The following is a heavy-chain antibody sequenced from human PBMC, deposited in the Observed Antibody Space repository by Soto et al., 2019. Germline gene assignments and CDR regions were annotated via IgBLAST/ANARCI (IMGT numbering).Heavy chain of an antibody. CDR2: INHSRST. CDR1: CGCFSGYY. Sequence: SETLSLTCAVYCGCFSGYYWSWILQPPGKGLEWIWEINHSRSTNYTPSLNTRVTISVDTPKSQFFVTLRSVPAADTAVYYCERGRPGIAAAGTWGEILRRDRCDYWGQGPLGTVSS. D-gene: IGHD6-13*01. J-gene: IGHJ4*02. V-gene: IGHV4-34*01. CDR3: ERGRPGIAAAGTWGEILRRDRCDY.